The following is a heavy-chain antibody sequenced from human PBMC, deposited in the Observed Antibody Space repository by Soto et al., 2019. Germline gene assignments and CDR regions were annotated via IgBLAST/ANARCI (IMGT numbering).Heavy chain of an antibody. Sequence: PGESLKISCKGSGYSFTSYWIGWVRQMPGKGLEWMGIIYPGDSDTRYSPSFQGQVTISADKSISTAYLQWSSLKASDTAMYYCARPTMVRGVISWFDPWGQGTLVTVSS. D-gene: IGHD3-10*01. CDR1: GYSFTSYW. CDR2: IYPGDSDT. CDR3: ARPTMVRGVISWFDP. J-gene: IGHJ5*02. V-gene: IGHV5-51*01.